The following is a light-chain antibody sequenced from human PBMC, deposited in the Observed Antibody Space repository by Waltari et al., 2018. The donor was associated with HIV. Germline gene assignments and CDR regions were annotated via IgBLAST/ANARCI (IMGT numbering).Light chain of an antibody. CDR3: QQRSNWP. Sequence: IVLTQSPATLSLSPGDRATLSCRASQSVSSYLAWYQQKPGQAPRLLIYDASNRATGIPARFSGSGSGTDFTLTISSLEPEDFAVYYCQQRSNWPFGPGTKVDIK. V-gene: IGKV3-11*01. J-gene: IGKJ3*01. CDR1: QSVSSY. CDR2: DAS.